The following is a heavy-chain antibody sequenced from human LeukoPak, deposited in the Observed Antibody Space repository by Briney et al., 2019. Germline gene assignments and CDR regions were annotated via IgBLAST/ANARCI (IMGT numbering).Heavy chain of an antibody. J-gene: IGHJ6*02. Sequence: GGSLRLSCAASGFTFSSYGMHWVRQAPGKGLEWVAVISYDGSNKYYADSVKGRFTISRDNSKNTLYLQMNSLRAEDTAVYYCAKTRYGRGTYYYYGMDVWGQGTTVTVSS. CDR1: GFTFSSYG. D-gene: IGHD5-18*01. V-gene: IGHV3-30*18. CDR3: AKTRYGRGTYYYYGMDV. CDR2: ISYDGSNK.